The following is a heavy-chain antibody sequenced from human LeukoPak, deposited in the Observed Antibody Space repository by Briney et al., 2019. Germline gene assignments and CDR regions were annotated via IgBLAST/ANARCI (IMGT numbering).Heavy chain of an antibody. Sequence: GGSLRLSCAASGFTFSSYAMSWVRQAPGKGLEWVSAISGSGGSTYYADSVKGRFTISRDNSKNTLYLQMNSLKASDTAMYYCARLYLEAAGELPFNYYYYYYMDVWGKGTTVTISS. CDR1: GFTFSSYA. CDR2: ISGSGGST. D-gene: IGHD3-16*01. J-gene: IGHJ6*03. V-gene: IGHV3-23*01. CDR3: ARLYLEAAGELPFNYYYYYYMDV.